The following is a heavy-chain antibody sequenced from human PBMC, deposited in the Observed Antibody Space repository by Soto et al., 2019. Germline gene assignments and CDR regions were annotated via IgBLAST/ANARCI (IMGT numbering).Heavy chain of an antibody. V-gene: IGHV3-23*01. CDR2: ISGSGGST. Sequence: EVQLLESGGGLVQPGGSLRLSCAASGFTFSSYAMSWVRQAPGKGLEWVSAISGSGGSTYYADSVKGRFTISRDNSKNTLDLQRNSLRAEDTAVYYCAKDGGHIVVVTAGSDAFDIWGQGTMVTVSS. J-gene: IGHJ3*02. D-gene: IGHD2-21*02. CDR1: GFTFSSYA. CDR3: AKDGGHIVVVTAGSDAFDI.